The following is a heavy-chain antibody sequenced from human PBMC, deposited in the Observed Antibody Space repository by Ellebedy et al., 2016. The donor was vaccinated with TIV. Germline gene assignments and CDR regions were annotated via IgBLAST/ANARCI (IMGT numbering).Heavy chain of an antibody. V-gene: IGHV1-24*01. CDR2: FDPEDGET. CDR1: RYTLTELS. D-gene: IGHD1-26*01. CDR3: ATGAFVVGGFDY. Sequence: ASVKVSXKVSRYTLTELSMHWVRQAPGKGLEWMGGFDPEDGETIYAQKFQGRVTMTEDTSTDTAYMELSSLRSEDTAVYYCATGAFVVGGFDYWGQGTLVTVSS. J-gene: IGHJ4*02.